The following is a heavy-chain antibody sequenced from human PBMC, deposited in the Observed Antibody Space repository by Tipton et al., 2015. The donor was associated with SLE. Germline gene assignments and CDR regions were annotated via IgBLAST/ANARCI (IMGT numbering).Heavy chain of an antibody. CDR2: IHTVGNT. CDR1: GDSISSGSYY. J-gene: IGHJ5*02. CDR3: ARETSQLLWFGGTGSEYNWFDP. D-gene: IGHD3-10*01. V-gene: IGHV4-61*02. Sequence: TLSLTCTASGDSISSGSYYWSWIRQPAGKGLEWIGRIHTVGNTNYNPSLKSRVTVSLDTSKNQFSLKLSSVTAADTAVYYCARETSQLLWFGGTGSEYNWFDPWGQGTLVTVSS.